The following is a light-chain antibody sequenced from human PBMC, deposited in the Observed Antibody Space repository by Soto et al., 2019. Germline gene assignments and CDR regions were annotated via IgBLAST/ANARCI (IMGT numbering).Light chain of an antibody. CDR3: QQYCDSPWT. J-gene: IGKJ1*01. CDR2: GAS. V-gene: IGKV3-20*01. CDR1: QSVSSSY. Sequence: ALTQFPGTLSSSPGERATLSCRDSQSVSSSYLAWYQQKPGQAPRLLIYGASSRATGIPDRFSGSGSGTDFTLTINRLEHEDVAVYFCQQYCDSPWTFGQGTNVKI.